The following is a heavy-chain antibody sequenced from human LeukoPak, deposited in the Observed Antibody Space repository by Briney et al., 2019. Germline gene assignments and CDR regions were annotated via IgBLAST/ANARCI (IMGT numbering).Heavy chain of an antibody. Sequence: GGSLRLSCAASGFTFISYAMTWVRQAPGKGLEWVSAISAGGGTILYADSVKGQFTISRDNSKNTLYLQMNSLRAEDTAVYYCANLGNWNDVRDYWGQGTLVTVSS. CDR3: ANLGNWNDVRDY. V-gene: IGHV3-23*01. J-gene: IGHJ4*02. CDR1: GFTFISYA. CDR2: ISAGGGTI. D-gene: IGHD1-20*01.